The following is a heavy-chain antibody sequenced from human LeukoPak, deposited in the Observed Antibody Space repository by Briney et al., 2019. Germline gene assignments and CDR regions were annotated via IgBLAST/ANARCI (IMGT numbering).Heavy chain of an antibody. D-gene: IGHD3-22*01. J-gene: IGHJ4*02. V-gene: IGHV3-23*01. CDR2: ISGSGGST. Sequence: GGSLRLSCAASGFTFSSYAMSWVHQAPGKGLEWVSAISGSGGSTYYADSVKGRFTISRDNSKNSLYLQMNSLRAEDTAVYYCARAPPYYYDSSGYRWDYWGQGTLVTVSS. CDR1: GFTFSSYA. CDR3: ARAPPYYYDSSGYRWDY.